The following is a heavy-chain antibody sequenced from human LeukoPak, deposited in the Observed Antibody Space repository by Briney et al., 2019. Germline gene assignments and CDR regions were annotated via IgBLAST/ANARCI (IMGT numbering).Heavy chain of an antibody. D-gene: IGHD3-22*01. J-gene: IGHJ4*02. CDR3: AREYYDTPFDY. CDR2: ISSSGSTI. Sequence: GSLRLSCAASGFTFDDYAMHWVRQAPGKGLEWVSYISSSGSTIYYADSVKGRFTISRDNAKNSLYLQMNSLRAEDTAVYYCAREYYDTPFDYWGQGTLVTVSS. V-gene: IGHV3-48*04. CDR1: GFTFDDYA.